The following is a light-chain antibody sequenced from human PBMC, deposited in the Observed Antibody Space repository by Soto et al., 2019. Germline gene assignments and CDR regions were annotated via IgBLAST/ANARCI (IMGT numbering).Light chain of an antibody. CDR3: QQYGSSPLT. V-gene: IGKV3-20*01. CDR2: GAS. J-gene: IGKJ5*01. CDR1: QSVSSSY. Sequence: EIVLTQSPGTLSLSPGERATLSCRASQSVSSSYLAWYQQKPGQAPRLLIYGASSRATGIPDRFSGSGSGTAFTLTIRRLEPEDFAVYYCQQYGSSPLTFGQGTRLEI.